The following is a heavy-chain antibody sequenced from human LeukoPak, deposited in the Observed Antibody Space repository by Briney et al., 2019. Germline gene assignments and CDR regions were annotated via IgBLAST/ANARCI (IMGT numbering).Heavy chain of an antibody. CDR2: IYYGGST. Sequence: SETLSLTCTVSGGSISSYYWSWIRQPPGKGLEWIGYIYYGGSTNYNPSLKSRVTISVDTSKNQFSLKLSSVTAADTAVYYCARETSLAGFASGLGFNYWGQGILVSVSS. J-gene: IGHJ4*02. D-gene: IGHD6-19*01. CDR3: ARETSLAGFASGLGFNY. CDR1: GGSISSYY. V-gene: IGHV4-59*01.